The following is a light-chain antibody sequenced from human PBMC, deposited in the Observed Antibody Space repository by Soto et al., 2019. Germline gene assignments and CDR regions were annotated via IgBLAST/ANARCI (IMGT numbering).Light chain of an antibody. CDR2: EVR. Sequence: QSVLTQPASVSGSPGQSITIACTGTSRDVGSYNLVSWYQQRPGEAPKLIISEVRNRPSGISYRFTGSKSGNTASLTISGLQADDEADYYCSSYAGSNNRGVFGSGTKVIVL. CDR3: SSYAGSNNRGV. CDR1: SRDVGSYNL. V-gene: IGLV2-14*01. J-gene: IGLJ1*01.